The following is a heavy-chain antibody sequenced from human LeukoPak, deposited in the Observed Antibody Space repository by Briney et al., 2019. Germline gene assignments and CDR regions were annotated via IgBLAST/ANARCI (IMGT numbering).Heavy chain of an antibody. Sequence: ASVKVSCKASGGTFSSYAISWVRQAPGQGLEWMGGIIPIFGTANYAQKFRGRVTITADESTSTAYMELSSLRSEDTAVYYCARLGYCSGGSCYADYYYYYGMDVWGQGTTVTVSS. V-gene: IGHV1-69*13. D-gene: IGHD2-15*01. CDR3: ARLGYCSGGSCYADYYYYYGMDV. J-gene: IGHJ6*02. CDR1: GGTFSSYA. CDR2: IIPIFGTA.